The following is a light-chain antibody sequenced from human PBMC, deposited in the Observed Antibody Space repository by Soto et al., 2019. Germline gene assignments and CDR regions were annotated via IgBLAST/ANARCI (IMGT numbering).Light chain of an antibody. CDR2: GAS. Sequence: EIQMTQSPSSLSASVGDRVTITCRASQGISNYLAWYQQKPGKVPTLLIYGASTLQSGVPSRLSGSGSGTEFTLIINILQPEDVATYYCQKYDSAPWTFGQGTKVEIK. CDR1: QGISNY. J-gene: IGKJ1*01. V-gene: IGKV1-27*01. CDR3: QKYDSAPWT.